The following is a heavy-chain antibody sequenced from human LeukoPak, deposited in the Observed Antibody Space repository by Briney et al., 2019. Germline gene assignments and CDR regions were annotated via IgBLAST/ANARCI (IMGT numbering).Heavy chain of an antibody. D-gene: IGHD6-19*01. V-gene: IGHV3-48*03. CDR1: GFSFSSYE. Sequence: GGSLRLSCAASGFSFSSYEMNWVRQAPGKGLEWVSNISPSGSTKYYADSVKGRFTVSRDNAKNPLYLQMNSLRAGDTGVYYCTKLAVASADSWGQGTLVTVSS. CDR2: ISPSGSTK. CDR3: TKLAVASADS. J-gene: IGHJ4*02.